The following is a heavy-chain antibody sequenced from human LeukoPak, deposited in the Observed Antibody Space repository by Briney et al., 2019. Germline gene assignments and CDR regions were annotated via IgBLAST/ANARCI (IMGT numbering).Heavy chain of an antibody. J-gene: IGHJ6*03. CDR3: AKDRIAVAGPDRSAYYYYYYMDV. CDR1: GFTFSSYG. V-gene: IGHV3-30*02. CDR2: IRYDGSNK. Sequence: GGSLRLSCAASGFTFSSYGMHWVRQAPGKGLEWVAFIRYDGSNKYYADSVKGRFTISRDNSKNTLYLQMNSLRAEDTAVYYCAKDRIAVAGPDRSAYYYYYYMDVWGKGTTVTISS. D-gene: IGHD6-19*01.